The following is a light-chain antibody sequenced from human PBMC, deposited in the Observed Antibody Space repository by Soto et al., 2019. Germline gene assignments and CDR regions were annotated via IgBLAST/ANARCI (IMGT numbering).Light chain of an antibody. CDR1: QSISSW. J-gene: IGKJ1*01. CDR2: KAS. CDR3: QRYDRYSSP. Sequence: DIQMTQSPSTLSASVGDRVTITCRASQSISSWLAWYQQKPGKAPKLLIYKASSLESGVPSRFSGSGSGTEFTLAISSLLPDDFATYYCQRYDRYSSPFGQCTKVEIK. V-gene: IGKV1-5*03.